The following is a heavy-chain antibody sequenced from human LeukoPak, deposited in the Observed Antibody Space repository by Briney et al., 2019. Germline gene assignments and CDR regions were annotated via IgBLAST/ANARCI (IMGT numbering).Heavy chain of an antibody. CDR2: ISMNVQTT. J-gene: IGHJ4*02. CDR1: GFTFTSHG. CDR3: VREGLERRTNFDY. Sequence: PVGSLRLSCSASGFTFTSHGMHWVRQAPGKGLQYVSGISMNVQTTYYAGSVKGRFTISRDSSKNTVYLQMNSLTAEDTAVYYCVREGLERRTNFDYWGQGTLVSVSS. D-gene: IGHD1-1*01. V-gene: IGHV3-64D*06.